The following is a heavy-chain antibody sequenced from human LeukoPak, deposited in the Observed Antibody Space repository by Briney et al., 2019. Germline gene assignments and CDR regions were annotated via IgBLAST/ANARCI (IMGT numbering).Heavy chain of an antibody. D-gene: IGHD6-13*01. CDR3: ARVSSSSWWALDY. V-gene: IGHV3-23*01. J-gene: IGHJ4*02. Sequence: GGSLRLSCAASGFTFSTSAMTWVRQAPGKGLEWVSGISGSGVTDYADSVKGRFTISRDNAKNTLYLQMNSLRAEDTAVYYCARVSSSSWWALDYWGQGTLVTVSS. CDR2: ISGSGVT. CDR1: GFTFSTSA.